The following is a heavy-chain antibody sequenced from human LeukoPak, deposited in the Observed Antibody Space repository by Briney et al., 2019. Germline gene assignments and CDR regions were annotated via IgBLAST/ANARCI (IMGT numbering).Heavy chain of an antibody. J-gene: IGHJ3*02. CDR2: IYSGGST. V-gene: IGHV3-53*01. CDR1: GFTVSSNY. D-gene: IGHD6-19*01. Sequence: GGSLRLSCAASGFTVSSNYMSWVRQAPGKGLEWVSVIYSGGSTYYADSVKGRFTISRDNSKNTLYLQMNSLRAEDTAVYYCARALRVAVAGRGNAFDIWGQGTMVTVSS. CDR3: ARALRVAVAGRGNAFDI.